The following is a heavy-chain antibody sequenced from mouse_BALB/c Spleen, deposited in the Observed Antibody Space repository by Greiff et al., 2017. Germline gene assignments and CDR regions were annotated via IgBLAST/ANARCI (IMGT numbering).Heavy chain of an antibody. CDR1: GFDFSRYW. CDR3: ARRDGSSPYYYAMDY. Sequence: EVKVIESGGGLVQPGGSLKLSCAASGFDFSRYWMSWVRQAPGKGLEWIGEINPDSSTINYTPSLKDKFIISRDNAKNTLYLQMSKVRSEDTALYYCARRDGSSPYYYAMDYWGQGTSDTVSS. V-gene: IGHV4-1*02. D-gene: IGHD1-1*01. J-gene: IGHJ4*01. CDR2: INPDSSTI.